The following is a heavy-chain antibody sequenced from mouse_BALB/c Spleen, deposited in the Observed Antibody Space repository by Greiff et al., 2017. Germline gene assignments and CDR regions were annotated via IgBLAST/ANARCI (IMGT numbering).Heavy chain of an antibody. CDR1: GYTFTSYW. V-gene: IGHV1-7*01. Sequence: VQLQESGAELAKPGASVKMSCKASGYTFTSYWMHWVKQRPGQGLEWIGYINPSTGYTEYNQKFKDKATLTADKSSSTAYMQLSSLTSEDSAVYYCARGVLLRSPLAYWGQGTLVTVSA. D-gene: IGHD1-1*01. CDR2: INPSTGYT. J-gene: IGHJ3*01. CDR3: ARGVLLRSPLAY.